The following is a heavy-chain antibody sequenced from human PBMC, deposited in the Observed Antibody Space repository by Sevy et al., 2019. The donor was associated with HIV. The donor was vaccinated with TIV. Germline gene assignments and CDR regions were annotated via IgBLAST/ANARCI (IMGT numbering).Heavy chain of an antibody. J-gene: IGHJ6*02. CDR1: GGSISSSGYY. V-gene: IGHV4-39*07. CDR2: IYYFSGIT. Sequence: SETLSLTCPVSGGSISSSGYYWGWIRQPPGKGLEWIGIIYYFSGITYYNPSLKSRVTISVDTSKKQFSLKLSSVTAADTAVYYCARERFYYDTGRKYGMDVWGQGTTVTVSS. D-gene: IGHD3-10*01. CDR3: ARERFYYDTGRKYGMDV.